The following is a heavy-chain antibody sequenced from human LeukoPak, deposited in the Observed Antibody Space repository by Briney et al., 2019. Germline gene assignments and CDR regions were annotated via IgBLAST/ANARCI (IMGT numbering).Heavy chain of an antibody. Sequence: SETLSLTCAVYGGSFSDYYYSWIRQPPGKGLEWIGEINHGGSTNYNPSLKSRVTISVDTSKNQFSLKLSSVTAADTAMYYCAYSSNYQQQWGQGTLVTVSS. D-gene: IGHD2-2*01. CDR3: AYSSNYQQQ. CDR2: INHGGST. V-gene: IGHV4-34*01. CDR1: GGSFSDYY. J-gene: IGHJ1*01.